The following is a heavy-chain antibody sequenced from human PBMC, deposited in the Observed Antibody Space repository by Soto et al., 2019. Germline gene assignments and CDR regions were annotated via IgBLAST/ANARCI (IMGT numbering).Heavy chain of an antibody. Sequence: GGSLSLSCAASGFTFSSYAMSWVRQAPGKGLEWVSAISGSGGSTYYADSVKGRFTISRDNSKNTLYLQMNSLRAEDTAVYYCAKDQGTTRPLDYYGMDVWGQGTTVTVSS. V-gene: IGHV3-23*01. CDR1: GFTFSSYA. D-gene: IGHD1-26*01. CDR3: AKDQGTTRPLDYYGMDV. J-gene: IGHJ6*02. CDR2: ISGSGGST.